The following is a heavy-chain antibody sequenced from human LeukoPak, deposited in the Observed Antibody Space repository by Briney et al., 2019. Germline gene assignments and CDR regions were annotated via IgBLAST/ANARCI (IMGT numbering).Heavy chain of an antibody. J-gene: IGHJ4*02. CDR2: ISSSSSNI. V-gene: IGHV3-21*01. CDR3: ARCTTGRTFGSLREIKRSREIDY. Sequence: GGSLRLSCAASGFTFSSYSMSWVRQAPGKGLEWVSSISSSSSNIYYADSVKGRFTISRDNAKNSLYLQMNSLRVEDTAVYYCARCTTGRTFGSLREIKRSREIDYWGQGTLVTVSS. CDR1: GFTFSSYS. D-gene: IGHD1-1*01.